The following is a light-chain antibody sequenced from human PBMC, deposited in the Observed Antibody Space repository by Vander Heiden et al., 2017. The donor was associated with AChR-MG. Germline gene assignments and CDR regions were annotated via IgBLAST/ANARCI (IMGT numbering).Light chain of an antibody. J-gene: IGLJ2*01. CDR2: DDS. CDR1: NIGRKS. CDR3: QVWDSSTEHVV. V-gene: IGLV3-21*02. Sequence: SYVLTQPPSVSVAPGQTARITCGGNNIGRKSVHGYQQKPGQAPGLVVYDDSDRPSGIPERFSGSNSGTTATLTIGRVEAGDEADYYCQVWDSSTEHVVFGGGTKLTVL.